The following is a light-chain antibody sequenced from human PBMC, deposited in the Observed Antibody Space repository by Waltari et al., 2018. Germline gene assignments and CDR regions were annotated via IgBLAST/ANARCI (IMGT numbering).Light chain of an antibody. CDR3: QQYNNWPRT. CDR1: QTVGSN. J-gene: IGKJ1*01. V-gene: IGKV3-15*01. CDR2: GAS. Sequence: EVVMTQSPVTLSVSPGERATLSSRASQTVGSNLACYHQKPGQPPRLLVYGASTRATGIPDRISGSGSGTEFTLTISSLQSEDFAVYYCQQYNNWPRTFGQGTKVEIK.